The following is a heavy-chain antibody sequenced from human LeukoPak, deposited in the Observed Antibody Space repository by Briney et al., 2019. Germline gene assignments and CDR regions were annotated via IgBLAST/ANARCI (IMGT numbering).Heavy chain of an antibody. CDR1: GFTFSNFA. CDR3: ARAVGDGFDI. CDR2: ISFDGSNK. J-gene: IGHJ3*02. Sequence: GGSLRLSCAASGFTFSNFAMHWVRQAPGKGLEWVALISFDGSNKNYPDSVRGRFTISRDNSKNTLYLQMNSLRAEDTAVYYCARAVGDGFDIWGQGAMVTVSS. V-gene: IGHV3-30*04.